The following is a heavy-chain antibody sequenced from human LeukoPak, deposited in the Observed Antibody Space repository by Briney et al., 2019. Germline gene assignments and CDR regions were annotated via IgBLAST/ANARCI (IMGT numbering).Heavy chain of an antibody. D-gene: IGHD2-2*01. V-gene: IGHV1-8*01. J-gene: IGHJ4*02. Sequence: ASVKVSCKASGYTFTSYDINWVRQATGQGLEWMGWMNPNSGNTGYAQKFQGRVTMTRNTSIRTAYMELSSLRSEDTAVYYCARPTYCSSTSCPGLNFDYWGQGTLVTVSS. CDR1: GYTFTSYD. CDR2: MNPNSGNT. CDR3: ARPTYCSSTSCPGLNFDY.